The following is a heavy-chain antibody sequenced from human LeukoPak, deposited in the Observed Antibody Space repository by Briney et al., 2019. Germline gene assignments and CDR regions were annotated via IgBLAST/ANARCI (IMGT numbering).Heavy chain of an antibody. CDR2: ISAYNGNT. D-gene: IGHD3-22*01. CDR3: ARGSVVITADAFDI. Sequence: RASVKVSCKDSGYTFTSYGISWVRQAPGPGLEWMGWISAYNGNTNYAQKLQIRVTMTTDTSTSTAYMELRSLRSDDTAVYYCARGSVVITADAFDIWGQGTMVTVSS. CDR1: GYTFTSYG. V-gene: IGHV1-18*01. J-gene: IGHJ3*02.